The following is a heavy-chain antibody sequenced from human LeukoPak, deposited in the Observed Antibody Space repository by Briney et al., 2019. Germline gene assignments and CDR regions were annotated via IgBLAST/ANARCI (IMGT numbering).Heavy chain of an antibody. V-gene: IGHV1-18*04. CDR2: ISAYNGNT. CDR3: ARDLYQLLYECYFDY. Sequence: ASVKVSCKASGYSFTGYYIHWVRQAPGQGLEWMGWISAYNGNTNYAQKLQGRVTMTTDTSTSTAYMKLRSLRSDDTAVYYCARDLYQLLYECYFDYWGQGTLVTVSS. D-gene: IGHD2-2*02. CDR1: GYSFTGYY. J-gene: IGHJ4*02.